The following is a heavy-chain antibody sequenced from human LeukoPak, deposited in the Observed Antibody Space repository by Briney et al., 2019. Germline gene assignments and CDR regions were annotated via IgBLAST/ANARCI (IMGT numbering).Heavy chain of an antibody. CDR3: ARGVTYYDFWSGPHGGNWFDP. CDR1: GYTFTSYG. D-gene: IGHD3-3*01. Sequence: ASVKVSCKASGYTFTSYGISWVRQAPGQGLEWRGWISAYNGNTNYAQKLQGRVTMTTDTSTSTAYMELRSLRSDDTAVYYCARGVTYYDFWSGPHGGNWFDPWGQGTLVTVSS. V-gene: IGHV1-18*01. J-gene: IGHJ5*02. CDR2: ISAYNGNT.